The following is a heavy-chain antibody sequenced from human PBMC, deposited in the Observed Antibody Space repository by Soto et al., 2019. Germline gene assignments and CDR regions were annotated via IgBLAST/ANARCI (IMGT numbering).Heavy chain of an antibody. CDR3: TTASGIAARTYYYYYYGMDV. Sequence: ASVKVSCKASGYTFTSYDINWVRQATGQGLEWMGWMNPNSGNTGYAQKFQGRVTMTRNTSISTAYMELSSLRSEDTAVYYCTTASGIAARTYYYYYYGMDVWGQGTTVTVSS. CDR1: GYTFTSYD. D-gene: IGHD6-6*01. CDR2: MNPNSGNT. V-gene: IGHV1-8*01. J-gene: IGHJ6*02.